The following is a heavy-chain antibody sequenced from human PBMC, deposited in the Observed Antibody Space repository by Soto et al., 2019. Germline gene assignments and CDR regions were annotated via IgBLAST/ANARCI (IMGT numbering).Heavy chain of an antibody. CDR3: ARLSYDILTGYYPYYYGMDV. CDR2: IDPSDSYT. Sequence: GESLKISCKGSGYRFTSYWISWVRQMPGKGLEWMGRIDPSDSYTNYSPSFQGHVTISADKSISTAYLQWSSLKASDTAMYYCARLSYDILTGYYPYYYGMDVWGQGTTVTVSS. CDR1: GYRFTSYW. V-gene: IGHV5-10-1*01. J-gene: IGHJ6*02. D-gene: IGHD3-9*01.